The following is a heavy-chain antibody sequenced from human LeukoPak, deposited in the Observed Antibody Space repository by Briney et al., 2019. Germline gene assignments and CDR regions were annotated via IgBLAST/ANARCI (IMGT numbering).Heavy chain of an antibody. D-gene: IGHD3-22*01. CDR2: VNPKSGGT. CDR3: ARVTTGTYYDY. CDR1: GYTFTVYY. J-gene: IGHJ4*02. Sequence: ASVKVSCKASGYTFTVYYMHWVRQAPGQGLEWMGWVNPKSGGTNYAQKFQGRVTMTRDTSISTAYIELSRLTSDDTAVYYCARVTTGTYYDYWGQGTLVTVSS. V-gene: IGHV1-2*02.